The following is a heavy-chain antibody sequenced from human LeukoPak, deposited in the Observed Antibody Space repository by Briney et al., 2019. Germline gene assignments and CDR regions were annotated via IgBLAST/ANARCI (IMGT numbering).Heavy chain of an antibody. CDR1: GYSFTDYY. Sequence: ASVKVSCKTSGYSFTDYYMHWVRQAPGQGLEWMGWINPNSGGTSSAQKFQGRVTMTRDTSITTVYMEVSWLTSDDTAIYYCARADRLDGGPYLIGPWGQGTLVTVST. J-gene: IGHJ5*02. V-gene: IGHV1-2*02. CDR3: ARADRLDGGPYLIGP. D-gene: IGHD2-21*01. CDR2: INPNSGGT.